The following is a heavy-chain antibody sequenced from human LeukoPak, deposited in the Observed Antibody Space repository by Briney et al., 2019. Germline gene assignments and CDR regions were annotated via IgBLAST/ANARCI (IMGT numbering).Heavy chain of an antibody. CDR3: AKDLFACSSTSCYSQSH. Sequence: RPGGSLRLSCPASGFTFSTYGMSWVRQAPGKGLEWVSAISGSGGFTYYADSVKGRFTISRDNSKHTLYLQMNSLRAEDTAVYCCAKDLFACSSTSCYSQSHWGQGTLVTVSS. CDR1: GFTFSTYG. D-gene: IGHD2-2*01. V-gene: IGHV3-23*01. J-gene: IGHJ4*02. CDR2: ISGSGGFT.